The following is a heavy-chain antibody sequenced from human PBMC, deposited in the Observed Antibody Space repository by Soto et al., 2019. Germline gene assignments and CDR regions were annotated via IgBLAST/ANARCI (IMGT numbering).Heavy chain of an antibody. CDR2: ISWNSGSI. CDR3: AKDYIAVAGPGGWFDP. J-gene: IGHJ5*02. CDR1: GFIFDDYA. D-gene: IGHD6-19*01. V-gene: IGHV3-9*01. Sequence: GGSLILSCAASGFIFDDYAMHWVRQAPGKGLEWVSGISWNSGSIGYADSVKGRFTISRDNAKNSLYLQMNSLRAEDTALYYCAKDYIAVAGPGGWFDPWGQGTLVTVPS.